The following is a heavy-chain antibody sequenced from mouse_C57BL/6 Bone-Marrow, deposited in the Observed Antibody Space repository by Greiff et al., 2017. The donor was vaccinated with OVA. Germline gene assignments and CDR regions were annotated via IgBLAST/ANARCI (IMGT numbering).Heavy chain of an antibody. D-gene: IGHD2-3*01. CDR1: GFTFSDYG. V-gene: IGHV5-17*01. CDR2: ISSGSSTT. J-gene: IGHJ1*03. Sequence: EVQVVESGGGLVKPGGSLKLSCAASGFTFSDYGMHWVRQAPEKGLEWVAYISSGSSTTYYEDTVKGRFTISRDKAKNTLFLQMTSLRSEDSAMYYCASWLLREYFDVWGTGTTVTVSS. CDR3: ASWLLREYFDV.